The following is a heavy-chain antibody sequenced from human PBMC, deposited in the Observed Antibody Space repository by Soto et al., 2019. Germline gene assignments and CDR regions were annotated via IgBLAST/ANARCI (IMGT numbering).Heavy chain of an antibody. V-gene: IGHV1-18*04. CDR2: ISAYNGNR. J-gene: IGHJ4*02. CDR1: GYTFTSYG. Sequence: ASVKVSCKASGYTFTSYGISWVRQAPGQGXEWMGWISAYNGNRNYAQKLQGRVTMTTDTSTSTAYMELRSLRSDDTAVYYCARAPSYCSSTSCYADLSDGVIDYWGQGSLVTVFS. D-gene: IGHD2-2*01. CDR3: ARAPSYCSSTSCYADLSDGVIDY.